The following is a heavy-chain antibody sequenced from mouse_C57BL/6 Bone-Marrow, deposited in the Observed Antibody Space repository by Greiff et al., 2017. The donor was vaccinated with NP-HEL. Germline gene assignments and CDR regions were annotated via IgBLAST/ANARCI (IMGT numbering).Heavy chain of an antibody. CDR1: GYTFTSYW. Sequence: QVQLQQPGAELVMPGASVKLSCKASGYTFTSYWMHWVKQRPGQGLEWIGEIDPSDSYTNYNQKFKGNSTLTVDKSSSTAYMQLSSLTSEDSAVYYCARSLLLRFSFAYWGQGTLVTVSA. J-gene: IGHJ3*01. CDR3: ARSLLLRFSFAY. CDR2: IDPSDSYT. V-gene: IGHV1-69*01. D-gene: IGHD1-1*01.